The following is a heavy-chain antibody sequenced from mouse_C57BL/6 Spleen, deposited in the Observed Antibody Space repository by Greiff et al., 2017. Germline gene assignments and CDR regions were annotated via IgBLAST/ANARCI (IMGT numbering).Heavy chain of an antibody. CDR2: IDPSDSYT. Sequence: VQLQQPGAELVMPGASVKLSCKASGYTFTSYWMHWVKQRPGQGLEWIGEIDPSDSYTTYTQKFKGKATLTVDKSSRPAYLQLSSLTSEDSAVYYCARIEAEYYSNFAYWGQGTLVTVSA. J-gene: IGHJ3*01. D-gene: IGHD2-5*01. CDR3: ARIEAEYYSNFAY. V-gene: IGHV1-69*01. CDR1: GYTFTSYW.